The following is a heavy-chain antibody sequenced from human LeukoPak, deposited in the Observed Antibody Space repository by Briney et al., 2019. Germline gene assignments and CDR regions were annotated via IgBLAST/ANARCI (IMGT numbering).Heavy chain of an antibody. CDR2: IWYDGSNK. CDR3: ARDETMIVVDTDAFDI. Sequence: PGRSLRLSCAASGFTFSSYGMHWVRQAPGKGLEWVAVIWYDGSNKYYADSVKGRFTISRDNAKNSLYLQMNSLRAEDTAVYYCARDETMIVVDTDAFDIWGQGTMVTVSS. D-gene: IGHD3-22*01. V-gene: IGHV3-33*01. CDR1: GFTFSSYG. J-gene: IGHJ3*02.